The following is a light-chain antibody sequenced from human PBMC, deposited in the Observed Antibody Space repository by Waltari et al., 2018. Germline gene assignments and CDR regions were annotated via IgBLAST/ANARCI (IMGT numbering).Light chain of an antibody. CDR3: QQRSNWRWT. CDR2: DAS. V-gene: IGKV3-11*01. Sequence: EIVLTQSPATLSLSPGERATLPRRASQSVSSYLAWYQQKPGQAPRLLIYDASNRATGIPARFSGSGSGTDFTLTISSLEPEDFAVYYCQQRSNWRWTFGQGTKVEIK. CDR1: QSVSSY. J-gene: IGKJ1*01.